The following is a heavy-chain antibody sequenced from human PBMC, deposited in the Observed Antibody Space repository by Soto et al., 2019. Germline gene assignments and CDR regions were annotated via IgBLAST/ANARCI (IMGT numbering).Heavy chain of an antibody. CDR3: ASSEGVGQWVDTDAYAI. J-gene: IGHJ3*02. V-gene: IGHV1-18*01. CDR2: ISAYNGNT. CDR1: GYTFTSYG. Sequence: ASVKVSCKASGYTFTSYGISWVRQAPGQGLEWMGWISAYNGNTNYAQKLQGRVTMTTDTSTSTAYMELRSLRSDDTAVYYCASSEGVGQWVDTDAYAIWGQGTMVTVSS. D-gene: IGHD6-19*01.